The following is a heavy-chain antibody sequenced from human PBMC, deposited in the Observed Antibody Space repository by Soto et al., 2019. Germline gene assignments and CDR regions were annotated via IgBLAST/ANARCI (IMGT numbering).Heavy chain of an antibody. CDR3: AKDRRYSSSWYLSYYYYGMDV. J-gene: IGHJ6*02. V-gene: IGHV3-30*18. CDR2: ISYDGSNK. Sequence: LXLSCATSGFTFSCYGMHWFLQAPVKGLEWVAVISYDGSNKYYADSVKGRFTISRDNSKNTLYLQMNSLRAEDTAVYYCAKDRRYSSSWYLSYYYYGMDVWGQGTTVTVSS. CDR1: GFTFSCYG. D-gene: IGHD6-13*01.